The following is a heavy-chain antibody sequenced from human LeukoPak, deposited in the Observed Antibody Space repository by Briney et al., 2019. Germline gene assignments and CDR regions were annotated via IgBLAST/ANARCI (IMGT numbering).Heavy chain of an antibody. D-gene: IGHD3-16*02. CDR2: INTDGTGT. CDR1: GFTFSHYY. J-gene: IGHJ6*03. Sequence: PGGSLRLSCEASGFTFSHYYMHWVRQVPGKGLVCVSRINTDGTGTIYADSVKGRFTISRDNAKTSLYLQMNSLRAEDTALYYCARDRGGIGYYMDVWGKGTTVTVSS. CDR3: ARDRGGIGYYMDV. V-gene: IGHV3-74*01.